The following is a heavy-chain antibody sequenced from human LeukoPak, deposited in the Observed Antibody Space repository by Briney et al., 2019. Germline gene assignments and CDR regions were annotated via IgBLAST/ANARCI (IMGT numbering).Heavy chain of an antibody. CDR3: ARGHPYYYDSSGYYYFDY. D-gene: IGHD3-22*01. V-gene: IGHV1-69*13. Sequence: SVKVSCKASGGTFSSYAISWVRQAPGQGLEWMGGIIPIFGTANYAQKFQGRVTITADESTSTAYMELSGLRSEDTAVYYCARGHPYYYDSSGYYYFDYWGQGTLVTVSS. J-gene: IGHJ4*02. CDR2: IIPIFGTA. CDR1: GGTFSSYA.